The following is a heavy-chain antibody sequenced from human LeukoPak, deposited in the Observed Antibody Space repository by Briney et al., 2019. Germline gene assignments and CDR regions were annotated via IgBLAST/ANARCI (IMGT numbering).Heavy chain of an antibody. CDR2: LSSSSRHI. V-gene: IGHV3-21*04. CDR3: VRDFSTVTTAYLHH. Sequence: PGGSLRLSCAASGFPFSSYSMNWVRQAPGEGLEWVSSLSSSSRHIYYADSVKGRFTIFRDDAKNSLFLQMDSLRVEDTAMYYCVRDFSTVTTAYLHHWGQGTLLTVSS. D-gene: IGHD4-17*01. J-gene: IGHJ1*01. CDR1: GFPFSSYS.